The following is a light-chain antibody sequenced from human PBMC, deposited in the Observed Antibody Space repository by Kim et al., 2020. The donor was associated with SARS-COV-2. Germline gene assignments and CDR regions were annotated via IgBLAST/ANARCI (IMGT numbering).Light chain of an antibody. V-gene: IGLV7-43*01. J-gene: IGLJ3*02. Sequence: QAVVTQEPSLTVSPGGTVTLTCGSGSGAVSSGYYPNWFQQKPGQAPRALIYNTGHKYSWTPARFSGSLLGDKAPLTLSNVQPEDEAEYYCLPFNGGAWVFGGGTKLTVL. CDR3: LPFNGGAWV. CDR2: NTG. CDR1: SGAVSSGYY.